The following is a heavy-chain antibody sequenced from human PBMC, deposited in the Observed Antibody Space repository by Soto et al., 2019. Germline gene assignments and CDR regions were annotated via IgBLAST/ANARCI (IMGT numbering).Heavy chain of an antibody. D-gene: IGHD4-4*01. J-gene: IGHJ5*02. CDR2: IYYSGST. CDR1: GGSISSGGYY. CDR3: ARENGLTTVNWFDP. V-gene: IGHV4-31*03. Sequence: SETLSLTCTVSGGSISSGGYYWSWIRQHPGKGLEWIGYIYYSGSTYYNPSLKSRVTISVDTSKNQFSLKLSSVTAADTAVYYCARENGLTTVNWFDPWGQGTLVTVSS.